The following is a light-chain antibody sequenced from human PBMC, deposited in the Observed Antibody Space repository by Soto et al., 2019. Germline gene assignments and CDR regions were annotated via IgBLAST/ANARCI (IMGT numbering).Light chain of an antibody. V-gene: IGKV3-15*01. CDR3: QLYNKWPPRYT. Sequence: EIVMTQSPATLSVSPGERATLSCRASQSINSNLAWYQQKPGQAPRLLIYGASARATGTPARFSGSGSGTEFTLTINNLQSEDFVVYFCQLYNKWPPRYTFGQGTKLEIK. J-gene: IGKJ2*01. CDR2: GAS. CDR1: QSINSN.